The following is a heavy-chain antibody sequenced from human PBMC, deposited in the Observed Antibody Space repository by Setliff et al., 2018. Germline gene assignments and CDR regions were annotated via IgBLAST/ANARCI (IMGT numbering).Heavy chain of an antibody. D-gene: IGHD2-21*01. CDR1: GASLSSGSYY. V-gene: IGHV4-61*09. CDR3: AREYVVISFVRNTHSHYGMDV. J-gene: IGHJ6*02. Sequence: PSETLSLTCTVSGASLSSGSYYWSWIRQSAGKGLEWIGHIYTNGATNYSPSLKSRVSISSDTSKNVISLKLNSVAAADTAVYFCAREYVVISFVRNTHSHYGMDVWGQGTTVTVSS. CDR2: IYTNGAT.